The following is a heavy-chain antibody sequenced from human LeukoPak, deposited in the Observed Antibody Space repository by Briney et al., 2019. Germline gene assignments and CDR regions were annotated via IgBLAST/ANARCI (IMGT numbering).Heavy chain of an antibody. CDR2: IRYDGSNK. Sequence: PGGSLRLSCAASGFTFSSYGMHWVRQAPGQGLEWVAFIRYDGSNKYYADSVKGRFTISRDNSKNTLYLQMNSLRAEDTAVYYCAKPVLRFLEWLFDYWGQGTLVTVSS. CDR1: GFTFSSYG. D-gene: IGHD3-3*01. CDR3: AKPVLRFLEWLFDY. V-gene: IGHV3-30*02. J-gene: IGHJ4*02.